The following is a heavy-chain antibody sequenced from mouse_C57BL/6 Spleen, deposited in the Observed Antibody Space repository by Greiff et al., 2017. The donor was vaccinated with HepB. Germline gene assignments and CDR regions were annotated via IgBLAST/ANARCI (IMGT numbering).Heavy chain of an antibody. CDR3: ARRHYGSSYDYYAMDY. J-gene: IGHJ4*01. V-gene: IGHV1-55*01. Sequence: QVQLQQSGAELVKPGASVKMSCKASGYTFTSYWITWVKQRPGQGLEWIGDIYPGSGSTNYNEKFKSKATLTVDTSSSTAYMQLSSLTSEDSAVYYCARRHYGSSYDYYAMDYWGQGTSVTVSS. D-gene: IGHD1-1*01. CDR2: IYPGSGST. CDR1: GYTFTSYW.